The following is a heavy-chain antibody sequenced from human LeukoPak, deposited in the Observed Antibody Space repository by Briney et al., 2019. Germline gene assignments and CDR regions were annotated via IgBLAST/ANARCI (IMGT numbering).Heavy chain of an antibody. D-gene: IGHD2-2*01. V-gene: IGHV1-46*01. CDR1: GYTFTSYY. CDR3: ARDRDVVVPAARASYYYYGMDV. CDR2: INPSGGST. Sequence: ASVKVSCKASGYTFTSYYMHWVRQAPGQGLEWMGIINPSGGSTSYAQKFQGRVTMTRDTSASTAYMELSSLRSEDTAVYYCARDRDVVVPAARASYYYYGMDVWGQGTTVTVSS. J-gene: IGHJ6*02.